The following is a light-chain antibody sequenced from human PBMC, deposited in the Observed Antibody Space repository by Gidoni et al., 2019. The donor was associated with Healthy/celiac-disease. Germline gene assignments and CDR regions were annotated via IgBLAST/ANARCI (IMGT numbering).Light chain of an antibody. Sequence: IVMSHSPDPLAVSLGERATLNCKSSQSVLYSSNNKNYLAWYQQKPGQPPKLLIYWASTRESGVPDRFSGSGSGTDFTLTISSLQAEDVAVYYCQQYYSTPITFGQGTRLEIK. CDR2: WAS. CDR3: QQYYSTPIT. CDR1: QSVLYSSNNKNY. V-gene: IGKV4-1*01. J-gene: IGKJ5*01.